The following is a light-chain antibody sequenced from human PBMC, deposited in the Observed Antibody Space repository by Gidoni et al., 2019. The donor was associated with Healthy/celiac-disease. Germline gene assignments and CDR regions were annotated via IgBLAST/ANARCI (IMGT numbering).Light chain of an antibody. V-gene: IGKV3D-20*01. Sequence: EIVLTQSPATLSLSPGERATLSCGASQRVSSSYLAWYQQKPGLAPRLLIYDASSRATGIPDRFSGSGSGTDFTLTISRLEPEDFAVYYCQQYGSSPGFTFGPGTKVDIK. CDR3: QQYGSSPGFT. CDR2: DAS. J-gene: IGKJ3*01. CDR1: QRVSSSY.